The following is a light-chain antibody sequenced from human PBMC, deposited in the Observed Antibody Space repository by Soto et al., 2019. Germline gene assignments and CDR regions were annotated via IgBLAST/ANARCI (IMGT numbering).Light chain of an antibody. Sequence: QSVLTQPASVSGSPGQSITISCTGTSSDVGGYKYVSWYRHHPGKAPKLIIYEVSKRPSGVSNRFSGSKSGNTASLTISGLQADDEADYYCSSYTTNSPYVFGTGTKLTVL. J-gene: IGLJ1*01. CDR2: EVS. CDR3: SSYTTNSPYV. CDR1: SSDVGGYKY. V-gene: IGLV2-14*01.